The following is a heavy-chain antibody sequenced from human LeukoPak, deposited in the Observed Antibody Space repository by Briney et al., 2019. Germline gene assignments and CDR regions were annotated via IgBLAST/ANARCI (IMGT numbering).Heavy chain of an antibody. Sequence: SETLSLTCAVYGGSFSGYYWSWIRQPPGKGLEWIGEINHSGSTNYNPSLKSRVTISVDTSKNQFSLKLSSVTAADTAVYYCARGMGAAGNAFDIWGQGTMVTVSS. CDR1: GGSFSGYY. D-gene: IGHD6-13*01. J-gene: IGHJ3*02. CDR3: ARGMGAAGNAFDI. CDR2: INHSGST. V-gene: IGHV4-34*01.